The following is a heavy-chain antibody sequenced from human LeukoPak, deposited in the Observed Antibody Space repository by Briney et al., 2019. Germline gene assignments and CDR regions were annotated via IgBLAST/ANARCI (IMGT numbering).Heavy chain of an antibody. CDR2: ISYDGSDK. V-gene: IGHV3-30*04. CDR3: ASTLDY. Sequence: GGSLRLSCAASGFTFSSYAMHWVRQAPGKGLEWVAVISYDGSDKYYADSVKGRFTISRDNSKNTLYLQMNSLRAEDTAVYYCASTLDYWGQGTLVTVSS. J-gene: IGHJ4*02. CDR1: GFTFSSYA.